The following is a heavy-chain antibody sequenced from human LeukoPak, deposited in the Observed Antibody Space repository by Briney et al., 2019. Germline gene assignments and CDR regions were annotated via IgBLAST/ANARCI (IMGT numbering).Heavy chain of an antibody. D-gene: IGHD6-13*01. Sequence: PGGSLRLSCAGSGFPFSSYSMNWVRQAPGKGLEWVSSISSSSSYIYYADSVKGRFTISRDNAKNSLYLQMNSLRAEDTAVYYCAISGSSSWYPSFFDYWGQGTLVTVSS. J-gene: IGHJ4*02. CDR1: GFPFSSYS. V-gene: IGHV3-21*01. CDR2: ISSSSSYI. CDR3: AISGSSSWYPSFFDY.